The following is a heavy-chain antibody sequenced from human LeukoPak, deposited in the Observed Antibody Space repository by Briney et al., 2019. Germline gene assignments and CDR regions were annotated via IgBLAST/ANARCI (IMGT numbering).Heavy chain of an antibody. CDR3: AIDPNWGTHS. V-gene: IGHV3-23*01. J-gene: IGHJ4*02. D-gene: IGHD7-27*01. CDR2: IGNNGGGI. CDR1: GFTFSTYT. Sequence: GGSLRLSCAASGFTFSTYTMYWVRHPPGKRREWVSLIGNNGGGIHYADSVRGRFTISRDNSKNALYLQMNSLRVEDTAVYYCAIDPNWGTHSWGQGVLVTVSA.